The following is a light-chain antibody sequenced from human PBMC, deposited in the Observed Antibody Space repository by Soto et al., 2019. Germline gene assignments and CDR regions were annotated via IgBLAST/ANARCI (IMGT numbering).Light chain of an antibody. CDR3: CANGLGRMWV. V-gene: IGLV2-23*01. CDR1: SNDVGSYDL. CDR2: GDN. J-gene: IGLJ3*02. Sequence: QSALTQPASVSGSPGQSITISCTGTSNDVGSYDLVSWYQLHPGKAPKLVIYGDNNRPSGISGRFSASKSGTSASLTISGVHDEAEAHYYYCANGLGRMWVFGRGTKLTVL.